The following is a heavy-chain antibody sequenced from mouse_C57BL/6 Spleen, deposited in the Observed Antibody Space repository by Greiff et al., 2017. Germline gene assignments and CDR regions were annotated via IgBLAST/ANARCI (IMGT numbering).Heavy chain of an antibody. J-gene: IGHJ2*01. D-gene: IGHD4-1*01. CDR1: GYSFTDYN. CDR2: ISPNYGTT. Sequence: EVQLMESGPGLVQPGASVKLSCAASGYSFTDYNMNWVHQTHGKSLEWIGVISPNYGTTRYNQKFKGKATLTREKSSSTAYRQLNSLTSEDTAVYYCAANWDDYWGKGTTLTVSS. CDR3: AANWDDY. V-gene: IGHV1-39*01.